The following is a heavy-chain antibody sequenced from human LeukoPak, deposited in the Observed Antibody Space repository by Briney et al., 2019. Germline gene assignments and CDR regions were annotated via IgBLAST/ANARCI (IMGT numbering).Heavy chain of an antibody. D-gene: IGHD3-22*01. Sequence: ASVTVSCKASGYTFTGYYMHWVRRAPGQGLEWMGWINPNSGGANYAQKFQGRVTMTRDTSISTAYMELSRLRSDDTAVYYCARGLRYYDSSGYYYYYFDYWGQGTLVTVSS. CDR2: INPNSGGA. J-gene: IGHJ4*02. CDR3: ARGLRYYDSSGYYYYYFDY. V-gene: IGHV1-2*02. CDR1: GYTFTGYY.